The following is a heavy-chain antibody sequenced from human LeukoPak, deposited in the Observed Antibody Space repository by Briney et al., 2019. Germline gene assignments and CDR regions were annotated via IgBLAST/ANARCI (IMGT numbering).Heavy chain of an antibody. J-gene: IGHJ4*02. D-gene: IGHD3-10*01. CDR1: GGSISGYY. V-gene: IGHV4-59*01. CDR2: IYYSGST. Sequence: SETLSLTCTVFGGSISGYYWSWIRQPPGKGLEWIGYIYYSGSTNYNPSLKSRVTISVDTSKNQFSLKLSSVTAADTAVYYCARSGTMVRGVIGDWGQGTLVTVSS. CDR3: ARSGTMVRGVIGD.